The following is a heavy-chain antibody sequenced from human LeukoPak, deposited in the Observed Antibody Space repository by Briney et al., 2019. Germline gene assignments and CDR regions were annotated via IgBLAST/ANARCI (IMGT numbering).Heavy chain of an antibody. CDR1: GFTFSSYA. J-gene: IGHJ4*02. CDR3: AKDVMVRGVIINYFDY. V-gene: IGHV3-23*01. D-gene: IGHD3-10*01. CDR2: ISGSGGST. Sequence: PGGSLRLSCAASGFTFSSYAMSWVRQAPGKGLEWVSAISGSGGSTYYADSVKGRFTISRDNSKNTQYLQMNSLRAEDTAVYYCAKDVMVRGVIINYFDYWGQGTLVTVSS.